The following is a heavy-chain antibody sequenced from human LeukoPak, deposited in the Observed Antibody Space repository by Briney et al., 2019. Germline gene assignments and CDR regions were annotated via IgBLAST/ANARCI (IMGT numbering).Heavy chain of an antibody. J-gene: IGHJ4*02. CDR2: INPNSGGT. CDR3: VRDRTKYCSSTSCPLDY. D-gene: IGHD2-2*01. V-gene: IGHV1-2*02. Sequence: GASVKVSCKASGYTFTGYYMHWVRQAPGQGLGWMGWINPNSGGTNYAQKFQGRVTMTRDTSISTAYMELSRLRSDDTAVYCCVRDRTKYCSSTSCPLDYWGQGTLVTVPS. CDR1: GYTFTGYY.